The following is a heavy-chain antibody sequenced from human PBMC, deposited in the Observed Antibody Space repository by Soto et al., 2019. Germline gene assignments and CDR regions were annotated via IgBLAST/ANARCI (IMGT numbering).Heavy chain of an antibody. J-gene: IGHJ3*02. D-gene: IGHD4-4*01. V-gene: IGHV4-59*01. Sequence: PSETLSLTCTVSGGSISSYYWSWIRQPPGKGLEWIGYIYYLGTTSYNPSLRSRVTLSEDTSRNQFSLKLSSVTAADTAIYYCARLQSKAFDIWGQGARVTVSS. CDR3: ARLQSKAFDI. CDR1: GGSISSYY. CDR2: IYYLGTT.